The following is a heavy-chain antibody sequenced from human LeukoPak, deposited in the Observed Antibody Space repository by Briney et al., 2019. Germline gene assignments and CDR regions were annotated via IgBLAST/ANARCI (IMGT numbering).Heavy chain of an antibody. D-gene: IGHD3-9*01. CDR3: AKEYYDILTGYRAEYYFDY. Sequence: PGGSLRLSCVASGFTFSSYWMTWVRQAPGKGLEWVANIKTDGSQIYYVDSVKGRFTISRDNSKNSLYLQMNSLRAEDTALYYCAKEYYDILTGYRAEYYFDYWGQGTLVTVSS. J-gene: IGHJ4*02. CDR1: GFTFSSYW. V-gene: IGHV3-7*03. CDR2: IKTDGSQI.